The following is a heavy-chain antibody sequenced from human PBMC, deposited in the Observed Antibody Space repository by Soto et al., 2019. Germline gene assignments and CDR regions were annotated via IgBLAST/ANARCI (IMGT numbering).Heavy chain of an antibody. CDR1: GGSISSYY. Sequence: QVQLQESGPGLVKPSETLSLTCTVSGGSISSYYWSWIRQPPGKGLEWIGYIYYSGSTNYNPSLKSRGTMSVDTSKNQFSLKLSSVTAADTAVYYCARTLYSYGPRFDYWGQGTLVTVSS. D-gene: IGHD5-18*01. V-gene: IGHV4-59*01. CDR2: IYYSGST. CDR3: ARTLYSYGPRFDY. J-gene: IGHJ4*02.